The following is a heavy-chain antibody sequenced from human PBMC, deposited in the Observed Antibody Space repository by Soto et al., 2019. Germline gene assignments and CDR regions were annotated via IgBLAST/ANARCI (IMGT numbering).Heavy chain of an antibody. Sequence: DVRLVESGGGLVQTGKSLRLSCEVSEMTFSLFSMSWVRRVPGKRLEWVATIKDDGTEKSYVESVKGRFTISRDNDKNSLYLEMNDLRVDDSSVYYCVRDRLAIEGGHYYYYYMDVWGKGTTVTVSS. D-gene: IGHD2-2*01. CDR1: EMTFSLFS. J-gene: IGHJ6*03. CDR2: IKDDGTEK. V-gene: IGHV3-7*01. CDR3: VRDRLAIEGGHYYYYYMDV.